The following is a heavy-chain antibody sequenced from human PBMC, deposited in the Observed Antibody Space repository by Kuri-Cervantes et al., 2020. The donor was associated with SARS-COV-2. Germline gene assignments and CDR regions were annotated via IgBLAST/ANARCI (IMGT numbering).Heavy chain of an antibody. D-gene: IGHD2-2*02. CDR3: AKGHCSSTSCYSYYYYYMDV. Sequence: LSLTCAASGFTFSSYAMSWVRQAPGKGLEWVSAISGSGGSTYYADSVKGRFTISRDNSKNSLYLQMNSLRAEDTALYYCAKGHCSSTSCYSYYYYYMDVWGKGTTVTVSS. CDR1: GFTFSSYA. J-gene: IGHJ6*03. V-gene: IGHV3-23*01. CDR2: ISGSGGST.